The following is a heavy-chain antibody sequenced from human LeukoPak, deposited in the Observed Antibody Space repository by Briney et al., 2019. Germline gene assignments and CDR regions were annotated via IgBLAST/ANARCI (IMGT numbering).Heavy chain of an antibody. J-gene: IGHJ5*02. Sequence: GESLKISCKGSGYSFTSYWIGWVRQMPGKGLEWMGIIYPGDSDTRYSPSFQGQVTISADKSISTAYLQWSSLKASDTAMYYCARHSFRSGWNISPGNWFDPWGQGTLVTVSS. CDR2: IYPGDSDT. CDR1: GYSFTSYW. V-gene: IGHV5-51*01. D-gene: IGHD6-19*01. CDR3: ARHSFRSGWNISPGNWFDP.